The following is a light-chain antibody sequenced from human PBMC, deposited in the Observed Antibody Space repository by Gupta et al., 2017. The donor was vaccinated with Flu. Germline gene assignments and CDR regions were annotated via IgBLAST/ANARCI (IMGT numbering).Light chain of an antibody. CDR3: SSYRSNSALYV. CDR1: SNDVGTYNN. CDR2: EVN. J-gene: IGLJ1*01. V-gene: IGLV2-14*01. Sequence: QSALTQPATLSGSPGPSITIPCIGTSNDVGTYNNVSWYQQHPGKAPKLMIYEVNYRPSGVSNRFSGSKSGNTASLTISGLQAEDEADYYCSSYRSNSALYVFGTGTKVTVL.